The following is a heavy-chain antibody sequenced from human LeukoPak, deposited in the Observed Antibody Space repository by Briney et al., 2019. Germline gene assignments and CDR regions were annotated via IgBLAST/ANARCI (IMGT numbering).Heavy chain of an antibody. CDR2: IRYHGRDK. V-gene: IGHV3-30*02. CDR1: GFTFSSYG. D-gene: IGHD4-17*01. J-gene: IGHJ4*02. Sequence: GGSLRLSCAASGFTFSSYGMHWVRQAPGEGLEWVAFIRYHGRDKYYGDSVKGRFTISRDNSRNTLYLQVASLRGEDTAVYYCANSPYGDWSFDFWGQGTRVTVSS. CDR3: ANSPYGDWSFDF.